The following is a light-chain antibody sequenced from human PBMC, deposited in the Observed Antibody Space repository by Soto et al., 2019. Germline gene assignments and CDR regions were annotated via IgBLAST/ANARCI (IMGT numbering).Light chain of an antibody. CDR3: QSYDSSLTRKV. CDR2: GNS. Sequence: QAVVTQPPSVSGAPGQRVTISCTGSSSNIGAGYDVHWYQQLPGTAPKLLIYGNSNRPSGVPDRFSGSKSGTSASLAITGLQAEDEADYYCQSYDSSLTRKVFGTGTKVTVL. V-gene: IGLV1-40*01. J-gene: IGLJ1*01. CDR1: SSNIGAGYD.